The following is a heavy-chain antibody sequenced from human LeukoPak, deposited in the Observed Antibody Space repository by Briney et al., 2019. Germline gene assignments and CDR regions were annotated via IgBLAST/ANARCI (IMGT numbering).Heavy chain of an antibody. V-gene: IGHV4-31*03. CDR3: ARVNYGSATKEDY. J-gene: IGHJ4*02. CDR1: GGSISSGGYY. Sequence: PSETLSLTCTVSGGSISSGGYYWSWIRQHPGKGLEWVGYIYYSGSAYYNPSLKSRVTISVDTSENQFSLKLSSVTAADTAVYYCARVNYGSATKEDYWGQGTLVTVSS. CDR2: IYYSGSA. D-gene: IGHD3-10*01.